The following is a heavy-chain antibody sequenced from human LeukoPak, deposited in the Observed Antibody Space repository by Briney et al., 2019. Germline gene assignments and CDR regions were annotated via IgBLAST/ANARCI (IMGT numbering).Heavy chain of an antibody. CDR1: GGTFSSYA. CDR2: INTNTGNP. V-gene: IGHV7-4-1*02. Sequence: ASVKVSCKASGGTFSSYAISWVRQAPGQGLEWMGWINTNTGNPTYAQGFTGRFVFSLDTSVSTAYLQISSLKAEDTAVYYCARGGRILRSMATGYPYWGQGTLVTVSS. J-gene: IGHJ4*02. CDR3: ARGGRILRSMATGYPY. D-gene: IGHD3-9*01.